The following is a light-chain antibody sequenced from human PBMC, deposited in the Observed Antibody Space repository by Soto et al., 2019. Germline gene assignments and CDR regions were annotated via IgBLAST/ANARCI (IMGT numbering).Light chain of an antibody. CDR3: SSYAGSNLWV. J-gene: IGLJ3*02. CDR1: SSDVCNYKY. Sequence: QSALTQSPSASGSPGQSVTISCTGTSSDVCNYKYVSWYQQHPGKAPKLMIYEVSKRPSGVPDRFSGSKSGNTASLTVSGLQVEDEADYYCSSYAGSNLWVFGGGTKVTVL. V-gene: IGLV2-8*01. CDR2: EVS.